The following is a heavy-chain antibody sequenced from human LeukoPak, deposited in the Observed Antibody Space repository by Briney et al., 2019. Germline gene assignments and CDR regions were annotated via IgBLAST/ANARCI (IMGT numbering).Heavy chain of an antibody. J-gene: IGHJ4*02. CDR3: ARTGYSSSYRFTGDY. CDR2: INPNSGGT. D-gene: IGHD6-13*01. Sequence: ASVKVSCKASGHTLTGYYMHWVRQAPGQGLEWMGWINPNSGGTKYAQKFQGRVTMTRDTSISTAYMELSRLRSDDTAVYYCARTGYSSSYRFTGDYWGQGTLVTVSS. V-gene: IGHV1-2*02. CDR1: GHTLTGYY.